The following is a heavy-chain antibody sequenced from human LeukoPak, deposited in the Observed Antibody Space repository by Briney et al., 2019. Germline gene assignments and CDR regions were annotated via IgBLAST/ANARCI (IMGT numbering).Heavy chain of an antibody. Sequence: GGSLRLSCAASAFTFSNYWMSWVRQAPGKGLEWVANTKEDGSEINYVDSVKGRFTISRDNAKNSLYLQMNSLRVDDTAVYYCARDRGYSTLDYWGQGTLVTVSS. CDR1: AFTFSNYW. CDR2: TKEDGSEI. V-gene: IGHV3-7*01. CDR3: ARDRGYSTLDY. D-gene: IGHD4-23*01. J-gene: IGHJ4*02.